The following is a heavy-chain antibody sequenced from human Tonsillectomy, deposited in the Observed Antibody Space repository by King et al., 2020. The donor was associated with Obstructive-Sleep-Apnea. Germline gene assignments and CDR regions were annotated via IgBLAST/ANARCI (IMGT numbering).Heavy chain of an antibody. D-gene: IGHD3-22*01. CDR2: IHHSGST. V-gene: IGHV4-4*02. CDR3: ASWGYYYDSSGYYRGPNYYFDY. CDR1: GGSISSSNW. Sequence: VQLQESGPGLVKPSGTLSLTCSVSGGSISSSNWWSWVRQPPGKGLEWIGEIHHSGSTNHNPSLKSRVTMSVDKSKNQFSLKLSSVTAADTAVYYCASWGYYYDSSGYYRGPNYYFDYWGQGTLVTVSS. J-gene: IGHJ4*02.